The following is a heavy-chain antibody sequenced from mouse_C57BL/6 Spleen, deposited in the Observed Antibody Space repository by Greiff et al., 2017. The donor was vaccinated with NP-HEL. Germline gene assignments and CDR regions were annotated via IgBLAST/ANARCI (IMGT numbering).Heavy chain of an antibody. CDR2: IDPSDSYT. J-gene: IGHJ4*01. CDR1: GYTFTSYW. Sequence: QVQLQQPGAELVKPGASVKLSCKASGYTFTSYWMQWVKQRPGQGLEWIGEIDPSDSYTNYNQKFKGKATLTVDTSSSTAYMQLSSLTSEDSAVYYCARRSLSDDYDAFYAMDYWGQGTSVTVSS. D-gene: IGHD2-4*01. V-gene: IGHV1-50*01. CDR3: ARRSLSDDYDAFYAMDY.